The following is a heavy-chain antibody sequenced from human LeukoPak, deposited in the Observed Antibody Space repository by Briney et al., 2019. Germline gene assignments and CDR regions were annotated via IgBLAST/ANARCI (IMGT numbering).Heavy chain of an antibody. Sequence: PGRSLRLSCAASGFTFSSYAMHWVRQAPGKGLEWVAVISYDGGSEYYADSVKGRFTISRDNSKNTLYLQMNSLRAEDTAVYYCAKGRRGEFDCWGQGTLVTVSS. D-gene: IGHD3-10*01. J-gene: IGHJ4*02. CDR3: AKGRRGEFDC. V-gene: IGHV3-30-3*01. CDR1: GFTFSSYA. CDR2: ISYDGGSE.